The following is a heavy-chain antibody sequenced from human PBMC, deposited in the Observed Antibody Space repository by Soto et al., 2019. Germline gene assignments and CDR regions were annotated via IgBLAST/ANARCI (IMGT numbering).Heavy chain of an antibody. V-gene: IGHV1-69*12. CDR3: AVAVVGTGY. CDR2: IIPIFGTA. CDR1: GGTFSSYA. D-gene: IGHD6-19*01. Sequence: QVQLVQSGAEVKKPGSSVKVPCKASGGTFSSYAITWVRQAPGQGLEWMGGIIPIFGTANYAQKFRGRVTITADESTSTAYMELSSLRSEDTAVYYCAVAVVGTGYWGQGTLVTVSS. J-gene: IGHJ4*02.